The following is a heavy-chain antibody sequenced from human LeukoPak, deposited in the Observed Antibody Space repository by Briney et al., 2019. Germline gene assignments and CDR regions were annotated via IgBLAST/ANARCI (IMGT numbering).Heavy chain of an antibody. CDR3: ARNATAGFFDY. J-gene: IGHJ4*02. CDR1: GSSITSDFF. D-gene: IGHD1-1*01. CDR2: IYHSWGI. Sequence: PSESLSLTCAVSGSSITSDFFWGWIRQPPGKGLEWIATIYHSWGIYFNPSLKSRVTISLDASKNQFSLKLTSLTAADTAIYYCARNATAGFFDYWGQGILVTVSS. V-gene: IGHV4-38-2*01.